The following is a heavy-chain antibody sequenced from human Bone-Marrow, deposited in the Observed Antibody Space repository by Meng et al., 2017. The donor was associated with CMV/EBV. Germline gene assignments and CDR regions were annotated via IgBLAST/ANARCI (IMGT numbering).Heavy chain of an antibody. D-gene: IGHD5-18*01. CDR3: ARGGRYTSPVNWFDP. J-gene: IGHJ5*02. V-gene: IGHV3-30*02. CDR2: IRYDGSNK. CDR1: GFTFSSYG. Sequence: GGSLRLSCAAFGFTFSSYGMHWVRQAPGKGLEWVAFIRYDGSNKYYADSVKGRFTISRDNSKNTLYLQMNSLRAEDTAVDYCARGGRYTSPVNWFDPWGQGTLVTVSS.